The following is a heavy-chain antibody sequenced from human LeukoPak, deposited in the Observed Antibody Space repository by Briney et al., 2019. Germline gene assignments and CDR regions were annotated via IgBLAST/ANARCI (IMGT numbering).Heavy chain of an antibody. D-gene: IGHD1-26*01. CDR1: GFTFKNYA. J-gene: IGHJ3*02. V-gene: IGHV3-23*01. CDR3: AKVGGQWEPPDAFDI. CDR2: VSDSGVST. Sequence: GGSLRLSCAASGFTFKNYAMSWVRQAPGKGLEWVSAVSDSGVSTYYADSVKGRFTISRDNSKNTLYLQMNSLRAEDTAVYYCAKVGGQWEPPDAFDIWGQGTMVTVSS.